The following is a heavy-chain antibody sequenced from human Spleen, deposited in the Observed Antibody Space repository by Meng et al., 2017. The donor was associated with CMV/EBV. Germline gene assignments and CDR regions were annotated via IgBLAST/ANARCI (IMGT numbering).Heavy chain of an antibody. CDR3: AKVFIPAAVGYYGIDV. CDR2: VRSDGSDK. D-gene: IGHD2-2*01. CDR1: GFTFSSYA. V-gene: IGHV3-30*02. Sequence: GGSLRLSCAASGFTFSSYAMHWVRQAPGKGLEWVAFVRSDGSDKYYADSVKGRFTISRDNSKNTLYVHMSSLGAEDTAVYYCAKVFIPAAVGYYGIDVWGQGTTVTVSS. J-gene: IGHJ6*02.